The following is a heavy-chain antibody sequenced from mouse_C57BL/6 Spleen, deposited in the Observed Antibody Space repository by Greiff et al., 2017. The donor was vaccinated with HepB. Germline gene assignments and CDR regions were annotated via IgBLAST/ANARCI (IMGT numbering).Heavy chain of an antibody. J-gene: IGHJ2*01. Sequence: DVMLVESGGGLVQPGGSLSLSCAASGFTFTDYYMSWVRQPPGKALEWLGFIRNKANGYTTEYSASVKGRFTISRDNSQSILYLQMNALRAEDSATYYCARYTVYYGNYDWGQGTTLTVSS. CDR3: ARYTVYYGNYD. CDR2: IRNKANGYTT. D-gene: IGHD2-1*01. V-gene: IGHV7-3*01. CDR1: GFTFTDYY.